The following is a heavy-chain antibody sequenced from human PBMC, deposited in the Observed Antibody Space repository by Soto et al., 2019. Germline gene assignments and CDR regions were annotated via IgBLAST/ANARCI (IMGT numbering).Heavy chain of an antibody. CDR3: ARDQSPSSGWLGMDV. J-gene: IGHJ6*02. D-gene: IGHD6-19*01. CDR2: INPNRGGT. CDR1: GYTFTDYY. Sequence: QVQLVQSGAEVKKPGASVKVSCKASGYTFTDYYMHWVRQAPGQGLEWMGWINPNRGGTNYAQKFQGRVTMTRDTSISTAYMELNRLRSDDTAVYYCARDQSPSSGWLGMDVWGQGTTVTVSS. V-gene: IGHV1-2*02.